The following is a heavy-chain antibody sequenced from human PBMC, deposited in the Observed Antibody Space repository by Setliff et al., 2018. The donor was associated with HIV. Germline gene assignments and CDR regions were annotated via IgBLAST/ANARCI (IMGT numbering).Heavy chain of an antibody. Sequence: GASVKVSCKISGYTLTELSIHWVRQAPGKGLEWMANFDPEDGETFYAQKFQGRLTMTEDTSTDTAYMELSSLRSDDTAMYYCATDPGYSSTWYSESSQHWGQGTGVTVS. D-gene: IGHD6-13*01. V-gene: IGHV1-24*01. CDR1: GYTLTELS. J-gene: IGHJ1*01. CDR3: ATDPGYSSTWYSESSQH. CDR2: FDPEDGET.